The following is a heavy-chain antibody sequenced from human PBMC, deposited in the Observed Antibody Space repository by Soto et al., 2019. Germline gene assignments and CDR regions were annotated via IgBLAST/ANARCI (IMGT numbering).Heavy chain of an antibody. V-gene: IGHV1-8*01. Sequence: ASVQVSCKASGYTFTSYDINWVRQATGRGLEWMGWMNPNSGNTGYAQKFQGRVTMTRNTSISTAYLELSSLRSEDTAVYYCAREDETNYRDYYYYYGMDVWGQETTVTVSS. CDR1: GYTFTSYD. J-gene: IGHJ6*02. CDR3: AREDETNYRDYYYYYGMDV. D-gene: IGHD4-17*01. CDR2: MNPNSGNT.